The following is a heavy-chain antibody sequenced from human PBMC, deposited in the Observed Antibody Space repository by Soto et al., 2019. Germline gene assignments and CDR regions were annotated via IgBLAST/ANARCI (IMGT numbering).Heavy chain of an antibody. V-gene: IGHV1-69*13. CDR2: IIPIFGTA. CDR3: AGDLSQLYRSLDI. D-gene: IGHD2-2*02. Sequence: SVKVSCKASGGTFSSYAISWVRQAPGQGLEWMGGIIPIFGTANYAQKFQGRVTITADESTSTAYMELSSLRSEDTAVYYCAGDLSQLYRSLDIWGQGTMVTVSS. CDR1: GGTFSSYA. J-gene: IGHJ3*02.